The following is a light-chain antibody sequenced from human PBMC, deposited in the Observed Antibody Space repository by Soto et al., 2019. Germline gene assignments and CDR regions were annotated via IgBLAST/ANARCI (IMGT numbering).Light chain of an antibody. CDR2: NNN. CDR1: SFNIGRNT. Sequence: QLVLTQPPSASGTPGQRVTISCSGSSFNIGRNTVNWYQQLPGAGPKLLIYNNNQRPSGVPDRFSGSKSGTSASLAISGLQSEDEADYYCAAWDDSLMRVFGGGTKLTVL. J-gene: IGLJ3*02. CDR3: AAWDDSLMRV. V-gene: IGLV1-44*01.